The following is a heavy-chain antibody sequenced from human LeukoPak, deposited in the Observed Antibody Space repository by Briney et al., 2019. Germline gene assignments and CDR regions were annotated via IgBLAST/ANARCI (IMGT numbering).Heavy chain of an antibody. CDR1: DDSISGYY. V-gene: IGHV4-4*09. CDR3: ARRAAATRAFDI. CDR2: IYPSGST. Sequence: SETLSLTCTVSDDSISGYYYIWIRQPPGKGLEWIAYIYPSGSTKYNPSLKSPVTVSVDTSKNQLSLRLNSVTAADTAVYYCARRAAATRAFDIWGQGTTVTVSS. J-gene: IGHJ3*02. D-gene: IGHD6-25*01.